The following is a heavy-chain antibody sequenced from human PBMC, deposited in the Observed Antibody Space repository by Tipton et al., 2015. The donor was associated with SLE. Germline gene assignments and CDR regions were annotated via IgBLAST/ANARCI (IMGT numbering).Heavy chain of an antibody. CDR3: ARVDGAYDQYYLDY. Sequence: TLSLTCSVTGYSISSGYYWGWIRQPPGRGLEWIGSFHHKGSSYYSPSLGSRVTISGDTSRNQFSLNLTSVTAADTAVYYCARVDGAYDQYYLDYWGQGTLVTVSS. CDR1: GYSISSGYY. D-gene: IGHD4-17*01. CDR2: FHHKGSS. J-gene: IGHJ4*02. V-gene: IGHV4-38-2*02.